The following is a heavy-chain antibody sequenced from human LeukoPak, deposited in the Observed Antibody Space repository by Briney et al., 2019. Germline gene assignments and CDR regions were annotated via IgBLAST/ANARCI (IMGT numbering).Heavy chain of an antibody. CDR3: AREGSGNYFYFFDY. V-gene: IGHV3-7*01. D-gene: IGHD4-11*01. Sequence: PGRSLRLSCAASGFTFSNYWMGWVRQAPGKGLQWVANIKPDGGEQYYVDSVKGRFTISRDNAKNSLYLQMNSLRDEDTAVYYCAREGSGNYFYFFDYWGQGTLVTVSS. CDR2: IKPDGGEQ. J-gene: IGHJ4*02. CDR1: GFTFSNYW.